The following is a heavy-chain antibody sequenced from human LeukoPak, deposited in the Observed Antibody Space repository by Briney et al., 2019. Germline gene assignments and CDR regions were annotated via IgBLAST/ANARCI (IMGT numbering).Heavy chain of an antibody. CDR1: GFTFSSYD. D-gene: IGHD5-18*01. J-gene: IGHJ4*02. Sequence: GGSLRLSCAASGFTFSSYDMHWVRQATGKGLEWVSAIGTAGDTYYPGSVKDRFTISRENAKNSLYLQMNSLRAGDTAVYYCARGRYSYVIDYWGQGTLVTVSS. V-gene: IGHV3-13*01. CDR3: ARGRYSYVIDY. CDR2: IGTAGDT.